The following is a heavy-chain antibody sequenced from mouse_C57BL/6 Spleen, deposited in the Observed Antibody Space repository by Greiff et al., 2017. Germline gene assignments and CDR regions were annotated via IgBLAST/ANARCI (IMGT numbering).Heavy chain of an antibody. V-gene: IGHV1-54*01. D-gene: IGHD2-1*01. CDR1: GYAFTNYL. CDR2: INPGSGGT. J-gene: IGHJ2*01. CDR3: ARSIYYGNHGDD. Sequence: VQLQQSGAELVRPGTSVKVSCKASGYAFTNYLIEWVKQRPGQGLEWIGVINPGSGGTNYNEKFKGKATLTAVKSSSTAYMQLSSLTSENSAVYFCARSIYYGNHGDDWGQGTTLTVSS.